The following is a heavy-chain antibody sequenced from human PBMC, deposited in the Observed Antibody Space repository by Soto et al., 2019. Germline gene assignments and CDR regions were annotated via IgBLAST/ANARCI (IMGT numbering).Heavy chain of an antibody. CDR2: INHSGST. CDR3: ARGSSPHSSSWDYYYYYYAMDV. D-gene: IGHD6-13*01. J-gene: IGHJ6*02. Sequence: SGTLSLTCAVYGGSFSGYYWIWIRQPPGKGLEWIGEINHSGSTNYNPSLKSRVTISVDTSKNQFSLKLSSVTAADTAVYYCARGSSPHSSSWDYYYYYYAMDVWGQGTTVTVSS. CDR1: GGSFSGYY. V-gene: IGHV4-34*01.